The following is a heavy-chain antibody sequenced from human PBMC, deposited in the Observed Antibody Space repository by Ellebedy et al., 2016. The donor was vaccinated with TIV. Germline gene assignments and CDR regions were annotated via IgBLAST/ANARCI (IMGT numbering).Heavy chain of an antibody. CDR2: ISGSGGST. CDR3: AKDPGGIAVAVVGN. Sequence: GESLKISXAGSGFTFSSYAMSWVRQAPGKGLEWVSGISGSGGSTYYADSVKGRFTISRDNSKNTLYLQMNSLRAEDTAVYYCAKDPGGIAVAVVGNWGQGTLVTVSS. D-gene: IGHD6-19*01. J-gene: IGHJ4*02. CDR1: GFTFSSYA. V-gene: IGHV3-23*01.